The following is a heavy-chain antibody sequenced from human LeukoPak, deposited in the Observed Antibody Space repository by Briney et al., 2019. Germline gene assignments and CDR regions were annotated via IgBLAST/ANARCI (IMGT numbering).Heavy chain of an antibody. V-gene: IGHV3-20*03. CDR3: AREQFPVSDAFDI. J-gene: IGHJ3*02. CDR1: GFTFDDYG. D-gene: IGHD1-14*01. CDR2: INWNGGST. Sequence: GGALRLSSAASGFTFDDYGMSWVRQAPGKGLEWVSGINWNGGSTGYADSVKGRFTISSDNAKNSLYLQMNSLRAEDTALYYCAREQFPVSDAFDIWGQGTMVTVSS.